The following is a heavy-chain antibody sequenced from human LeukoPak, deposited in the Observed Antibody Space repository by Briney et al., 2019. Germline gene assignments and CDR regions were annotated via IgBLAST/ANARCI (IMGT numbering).Heavy chain of an antibody. J-gene: IGHJ4*02. V-gene: IGHV1-3*01. CDR3: ARDYYYGSGSYSRRLDY. D-gene: IGHD3-10*01. CDR2: INYGNGNT. CDR1: GYTFTSYA. Sequence: ASVKVSCKGCGYTFTSYAMHWVRPAPGQRLAWMGWINYGNGNTKYSQKFQRRVTITRNTSASTAYMELSSLRSEDTAVYYCARDYYYGSGSYSRRLDYWGQGTLVTVSS.